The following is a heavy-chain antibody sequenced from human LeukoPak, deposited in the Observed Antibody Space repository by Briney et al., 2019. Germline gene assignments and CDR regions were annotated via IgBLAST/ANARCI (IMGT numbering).Heavy chain of an antibody. CDR2: ISGSGGST. V-gene: IGHV3-23*01. J-gene: IGHJ4*02. D-gene: IGHD2-2*01. CDR3: AKDKGIVVVPAAFDY. Sequence: GGSLRLSCTGSGFTFGDYAMSWVRQAPGKGLEWVSAISGSGGSTYYADSVKGRFTISRDNSKNTLYLQMNSLRAEDTAVYYCAKDKGIVVVPAAFDYWGQGTLVTVSS. CDR1: GFTFGDYA.